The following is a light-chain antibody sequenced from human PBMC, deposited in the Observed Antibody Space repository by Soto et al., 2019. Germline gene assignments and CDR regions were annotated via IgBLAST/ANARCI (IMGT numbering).Light chain of an antibody. J-gene: IGKJ1*01. CDR2: AAS. CDR3: QQSYRNPRT. CDR1: QSIRTY. Sequence: DIQMTQSPSSLSASVGDRVTITCRASQSIRTYLNWYQQKPGKAPKFLIYAASTLQSGVPSRFRGSGSGTDFTRTISSRQPEDCATYYCQQSYRNPRTVGQGTKVEIK. V-gene: IGKV1-39*01.